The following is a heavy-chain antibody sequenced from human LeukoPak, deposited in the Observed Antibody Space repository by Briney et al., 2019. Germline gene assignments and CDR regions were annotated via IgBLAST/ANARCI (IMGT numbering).Heavy chain of an antibody. CDR1: GGSISSSSYY. Sequence: SETLSLTCTVSGGSISSSSYYWGWIRQPPGKGLESIGTIYYSGSTYYNPSLKSRVTISVDTSKNQFSLKLSSVTAADTAVYYCARSQYYYDSSGHDAFDIWGQGTMVTVSS. J-gene: IGHJ3*02. D-gene: IGHD3-22*01. CDR2: IYYSGST. V-gene: IGHV4-39*07. CDR3: ARSQYYYDSSGHDAFDI.